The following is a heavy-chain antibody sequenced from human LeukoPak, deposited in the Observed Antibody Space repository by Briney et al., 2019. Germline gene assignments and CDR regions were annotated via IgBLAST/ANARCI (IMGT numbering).Heavy chain of an antibody. V-gene: IGHV3-66*01. Sequence: SGGSLRLSFAASGFTVSSNYMSWVRQAPGKGLEWVSVIYSGGSTYYADSVKGRFTISRDNSKNTLYLQMNSLRAEDTAVYYCARSGSKNSSSWYDAFDIWGQGTMVTVSS. CDR3: ARSGSKNSSSWYDAFDI. CDR1: GFTVSSNY. CDR2: IYSGGST. J-gene: IGHJ3*02. D-gene: IGHD6-13*01.